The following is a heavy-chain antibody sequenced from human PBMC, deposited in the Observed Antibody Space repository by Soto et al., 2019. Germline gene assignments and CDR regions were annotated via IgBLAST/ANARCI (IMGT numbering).Heavy chain of an antibody. CDR2: IYSSGST. CDR3: AREDAARIERWFDA. J-gene: IGHJ5*02. V-gene: IGHV4-31*11. D-gene: IGHD6-6*01. Sequence: GPGPPDASETLSLTCAVSGGSIISASYSWNWIRQSPGRGLEWIGHIYSSGSTYYNPSLKSRVSISVDTSNNQFSLKLTSVTAADTAVYFCAREDAARIERWFDAWGQGILVTVSS. CDR1: GGSIISASYS.